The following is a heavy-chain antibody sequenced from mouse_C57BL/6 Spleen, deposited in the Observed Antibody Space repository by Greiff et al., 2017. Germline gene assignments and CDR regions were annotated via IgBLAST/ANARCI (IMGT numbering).Heavy chain of an antibody. CDR2: IDPSDSYT. D-gene: IGHD1-1*01. J-gene: IGHJ1*03. V-gene: IGHV1-69*01. CDR3: ARYYDWYFDV. CDR1: GYTFTSYW. Sequence: VQLQQSGAELVMPGASVKLSCKASGYTFTSYWMHWVKQRPGQGLEWIGEIDPSDSYTNYNQKFKGKSTLTVDKSSSTAYMQLSSLTSEDSAVYYCARYYDWYFDVWGTGTTVTVSS.